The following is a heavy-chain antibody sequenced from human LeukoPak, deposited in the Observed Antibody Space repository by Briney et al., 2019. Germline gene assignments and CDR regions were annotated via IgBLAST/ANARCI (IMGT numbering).Heavy chain of an antibody. J-gene: IGHJ4*02. CDR3: ATGGQWYNSGWTKGYFDY. Sequence: ASVKVSCKVSGYTLTELSMHWVRQAPGKGLEWMGGFDPEDGETIYAQKFQGRVTMTEDTSTDTAYMELSSLRSEDTAVYYCATGGQWYNSGWTKGYFDYWGQGTLVTVSS. V-gene: IGHV1-24*01. CDR1: GYTLTELS. D-gene: IGHD6-19*01. CDR2: FDPEDGET.